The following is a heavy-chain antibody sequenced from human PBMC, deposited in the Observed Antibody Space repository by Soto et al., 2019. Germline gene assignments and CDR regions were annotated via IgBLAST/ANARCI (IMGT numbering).Heavy chain of an antibody. J-gene: IGHJ3*01. CDR2: ISNSGSVI. D-gene: IGHD2-2*01. CDR3: VRVYASNTFDL. CDR1: GFSFISYS. V-gene: IGHV3-48*02. Sequence: PGGSLRLSCAASGFSFISYSMSWVRQAPGKGLEWVSYISNSGSVIHDADSVEGRFTISRDNAKNSLSLQMNSLGDEDTALYYCVRVYASNTFDLWGQGTVVTVSS.